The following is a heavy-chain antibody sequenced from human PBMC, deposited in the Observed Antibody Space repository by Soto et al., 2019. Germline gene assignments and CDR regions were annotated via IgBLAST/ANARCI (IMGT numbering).Heavy chain of an antibody. D-gene: IGHD6-13*01. J-gene: IGHJ3*02. Sequence: ASVKVSCKASGYTFTSYGITWVRQAPGQGLEWMGWISAYNGNTNYAQKLQGRVTMTRNTSISTAYMELSSLRSEDTAVYYCASQVAAAGTPGAFDIWGQGTTVTVSS. CDR3: ASQVAAAGTPGAFDI. CDR2: ISAYNGNT. CDR1: GYTFTSYG. V-gene: IGHV1-18*01.